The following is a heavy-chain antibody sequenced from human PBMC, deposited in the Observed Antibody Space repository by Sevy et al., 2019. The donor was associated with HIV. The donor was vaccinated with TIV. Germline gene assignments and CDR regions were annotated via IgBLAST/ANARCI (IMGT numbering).Heavy chain of an antibody. CDR2: INHNGST. V-gene: IGHV4-34*01. CDR1: DGSFSGYY. J-gene: IGHJ6*02. CDR3: GREGSSLGMDV. Sequence: SETLSLTCAVHDGSFSGYYWNWIRQPPGKGLEWIGEINHNGSTNYKPSLKSRVTISADTSKNQFSLNLSSVTAADTAVYYCGREGSSLGMDVWGQGTTVTVSS.